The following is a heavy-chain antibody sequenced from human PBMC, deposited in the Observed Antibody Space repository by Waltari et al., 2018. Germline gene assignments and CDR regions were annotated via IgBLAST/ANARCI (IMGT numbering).Heavy chain of an antibody. Sequence: EVQVVESGGGLVQPGVSLRLCCEASGFRCSGYEMNWISKAQGKGLEWVSYISKSGSTMDYADSVKGRFTISRDNAQNSLYLKMNSLRAEDTAVDYCARPSSEYYYYYYYMDVWGKGTTVTVS. V-gene: IGHV3-48*03. CDR2: ISKSGSTM. CDR1: GFRCSGYE. J-gene: IGHJ6*03. CDR3: ARPSSEYYYYYYYMDV.